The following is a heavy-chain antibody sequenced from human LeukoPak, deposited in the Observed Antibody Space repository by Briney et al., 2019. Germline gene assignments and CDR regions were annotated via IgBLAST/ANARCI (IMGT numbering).Heavy chain of an antibody. D-gene: IGHD2-2*01. Sequence: SVKVSCEASGGTFSSYAISWVRQAPGQGLEWMGGIIPIFGTANYAQKFQGRVTITADKSTSTAYMELSSLRSEDTAVYYCARSNIVVVPAAIIDTFDIWGQGTMVTVSS. CDR3: ARSNIVVVPAAIIDTFDI. V-gene: IGHV1-69*06. J-gene: IGHJ3*02. CDR2: IIPIFGTA. CDR1: GGTFSSYA.